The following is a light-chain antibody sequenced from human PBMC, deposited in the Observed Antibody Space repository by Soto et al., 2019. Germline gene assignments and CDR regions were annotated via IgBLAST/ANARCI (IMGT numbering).Light chain of an antibody. CDR2: AAS. J-gene: IGKJ3*01. CDR1: QGISTY. CDR3: QQFNTYPRT. V-gene: IGKV1-13*02. Sequence: AIQLTQSPSSLSASVGDRVTITCRASQGISTYLAWYQQKPGKAPMLLIYAASSLQSGVPSRFSGSGSGTDFTLTISSLQPEDFATYYCQQFNTYPRTFGPGTKVDIK.